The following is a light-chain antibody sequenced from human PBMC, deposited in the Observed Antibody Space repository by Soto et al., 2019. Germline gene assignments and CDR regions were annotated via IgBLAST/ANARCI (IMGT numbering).Light chain of an antibody. V-gene: IGKV3-15*01. J-gene: IGKJ2*01. CDR1: QSVRSN. CDR2: GAS. CDR3: QQYNDWPGT. Sequence: EIVMTQSPGTLSVSPGERATLSCRASQSVRSNLAWYQQKPGQAPRLLIYGASTRATGVPARFSGSGSGTELPLTISSLQSEDFALYYCQQYNDWPGTFGQGTTLELK.